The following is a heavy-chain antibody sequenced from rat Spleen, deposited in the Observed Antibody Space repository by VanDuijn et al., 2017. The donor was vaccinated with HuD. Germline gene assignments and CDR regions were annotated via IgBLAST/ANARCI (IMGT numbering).Heavy chain of an antibody. V-gene: IGHV5-58*01. CDR1: GFTFNYYW. CDR2: INTDGGST. D-gene: IGHD1-11*01. Sequence: EVQLVESGGGLVHPGRSLKLSCVTSGFTFNYYWMTWIRQAPKKGLEWVSSINTDGGSTYYPDSVKGRFTISRDNAENTVYLQMNSLRSEDTATYYCAKMEGEVYVMDAWGQGASVTVSS. CDR3: AKMEGEVYVMDA. J-gene: IGHJ4*01.